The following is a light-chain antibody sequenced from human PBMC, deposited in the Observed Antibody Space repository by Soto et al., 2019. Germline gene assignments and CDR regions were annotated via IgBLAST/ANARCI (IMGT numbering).Light chain of an antibody. CDR2: DVN. Sequence: QSVLTQPASVSGSPGQSITISCTGTSSDVGGYDYVSWYQQHPGKAPKLVIYDVNNRPSGVSNRFSGSKSGNTASLIISGLQAEDEDAYYCKAYTSRSPPGVFGGGTKLTVL. J-gene: IGLJ3*02. CDR1: SSDVGGYDY. CDR3: KAYTSRSPPGV. V-gene: IGLV2-14*01.